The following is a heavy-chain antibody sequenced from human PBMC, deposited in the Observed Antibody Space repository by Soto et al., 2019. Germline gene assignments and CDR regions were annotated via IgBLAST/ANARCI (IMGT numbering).Heavy chain of an antibody. V-gene: IGHV6-1*01. CDR3: AREGSIAAAGTLRSHAIDY. Sequence: SQTLSLTCAISGNSVSSNSAAWNWIRQSPSRGLEWLGRTYYRSKWYNEYAVSVKSRITINPDTSKNQFSLQLNSVTPEDTAVYYCAREGSIAAAGTLRSHAIDYWGQGTLVTVSS. D-gene: IGHD6-13*01. CDR2: TYYRSKWYN. CDR1: GNSVSSNSAA. J-gene: IGHJ4*02.